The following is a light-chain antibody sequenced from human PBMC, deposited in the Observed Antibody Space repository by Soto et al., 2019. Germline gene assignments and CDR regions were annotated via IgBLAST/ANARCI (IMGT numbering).Light chain of an antibody. CDR3: HQYNNWPLYT. CDR2: GAS. Sequence: EIVMTQSPATLSVSPGERATLSCRASQSVSSNLAWYQQKPCQAPRLLIYGASTRATGIPARFSGSGSGTEFTLTISSLQSEDFAVYYCHQYNNWPLYTFGQGTKLEIK. V-gene: IGKV3-15*01. CDR1: QSVSSN. J-gene: IGKJ2*01.